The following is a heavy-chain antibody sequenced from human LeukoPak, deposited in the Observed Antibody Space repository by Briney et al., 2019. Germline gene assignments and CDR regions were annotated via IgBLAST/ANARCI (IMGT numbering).Heavy chain of an antibody. D-gene: IGHD5-18*01. V-gene: IGHV4-59*01. CDR1: GGSISSYY. J-gene: IGHJ4*02. CDR3: ARDGGRFSFGFGY. Sequence: SETLSLTCTVSGGSISSYYWSWIRQPPGKGLEWNGYVFYSGSTNYNPSLKSRVTISVDTSKNQFTLKLSSVTPADTAVYYCARDGGRFSFGFGYWGQGTLVTVSS. CDR2: VFYSGST.